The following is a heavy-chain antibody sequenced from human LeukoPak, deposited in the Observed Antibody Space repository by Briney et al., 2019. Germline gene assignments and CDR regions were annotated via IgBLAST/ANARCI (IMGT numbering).Heavy chain of an antibody. V-gene: IGHV3-74*01. Sequence: GGSLRLSCAASGFTFSSYWMHWVRQAPGKGLVWVSRINSDGSSTSYADSVKGRFTISRDNAKNTLYLQMNSLRAEDTAVYYCARDFPGYSSGWYDAFDIWGQGTMVTVSS. CDR1: GFTFSSYW. D-gene: IGHD6-19*01. CDR3: ARDFPGYSSGWYDAFDI. J-gene: IGHJ3*02. CDR2: INSDGSST.